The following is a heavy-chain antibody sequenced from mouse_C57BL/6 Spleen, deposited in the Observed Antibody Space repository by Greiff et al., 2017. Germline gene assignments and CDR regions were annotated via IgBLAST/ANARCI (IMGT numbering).Heavy chain of an antibody. CDR2: IYPGSGST. D-gene: IGHD1-1*01. CDR1: GYTFTSYW. V-gene: IGHV1-55*01. Sequence: QVQLQQPGAELVQPGASVKMSCTASGYTFTSYWITWVKQRPGQGLEWIGDIYPGSGSTNYNEKFKSKATLTVDTSSSTAYMQLSSLTSEDSTVYYCARGTVVATPYAMDYWGQGTSVTVSS. CDR3: ARGTVVATPYAMDY. J-gene: IGHJ4*01.